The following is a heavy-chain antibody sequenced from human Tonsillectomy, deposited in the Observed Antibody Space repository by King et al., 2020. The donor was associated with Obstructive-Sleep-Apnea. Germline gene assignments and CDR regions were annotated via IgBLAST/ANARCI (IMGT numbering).Heavy chain of an antibody. CDR2: IYYSGCA. V-gene: IGHV4-39*07. D-gene: IGHD3-9*01. CDR3: ARTTRSNYNILTGDFDY. CDR1: GGSISRTNYY. J-gene: IGHJ4*02. Sequence: QLQESGPGLVKPSETLSLTCTVSGGSISRTNYYWGWIRQPPGKGLECIGRIYYSGCAYSTPSLKSRVTISVNTSKNQFSLKLRSVTAADTAVYYCARTTRSNYNILTGDFDYWGQGTLVTVSS.